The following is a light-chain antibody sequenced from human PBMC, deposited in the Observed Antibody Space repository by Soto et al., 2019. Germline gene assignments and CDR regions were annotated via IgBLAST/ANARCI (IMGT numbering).Light chain of an antibody. Sequence: DIQMTQSPSTLPASVGDRVTITCRASQSISSWLAWYQQKPGKAPKLLIYDASRLESGVPLRFSGSGSGTEFNLNISSLQPDDFATYYCQQYASYVNPFGQGAKLEIK. CDR1: QSISSW. CDR3: QQYASYVNP. J-gene: IGKJ2*01. V-gene: IGKV1-5*01. CDR2: DAS.